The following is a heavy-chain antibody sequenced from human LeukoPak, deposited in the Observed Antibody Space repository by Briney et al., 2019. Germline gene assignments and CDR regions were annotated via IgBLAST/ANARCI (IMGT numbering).Heavy chain of an antibody. CDR2: IKQDGSER. V-gene: IGHV3-7*01. CDR3: ARAGSHWHYVY. J-gene: IGHJ4*02. D-gene: IGHD3-10*01. Sequence: GGSLRLSCAASGFTFSGFSMSWVRQSPTKGLEWVANIKQDGSERYYVDSVKGRFTIPRDNAKNSLSLQMNNLRVEDTAVYYCARAGSHWHYVYWGQGTVVTVSS. CDR1: GFTFSGFS.